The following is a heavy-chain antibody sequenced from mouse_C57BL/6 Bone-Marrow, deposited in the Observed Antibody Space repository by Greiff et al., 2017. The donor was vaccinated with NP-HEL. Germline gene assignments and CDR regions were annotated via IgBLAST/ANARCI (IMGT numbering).Heavy chain of an antibody. J-gene: IGHJ3*01. D-gene: IGHD2-3*01. CDR1: GYSITSGYY. Sequence: EVKLMESGPGLVKPSQSLSLTCSVTGYSITSGYYWNWIRQFPGNKLEWMGYISYDGSNNYNPSLKNRISITRDTSKNQFFLKLNSVTTEDTATYYCARERGYDGYYRLAYWGQGTLVTVSA. CDR3: ARERGYDGYYRLAY. V-gene: IGHV3-6*01. CDR2: ISYDGSN.